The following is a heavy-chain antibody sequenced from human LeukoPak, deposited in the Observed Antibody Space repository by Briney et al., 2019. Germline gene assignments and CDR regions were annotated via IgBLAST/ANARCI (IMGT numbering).Heavy chain of an antibody. CDR1: GFTFGDYA. CDR2: IRSKAYGGTT. V-gene: IGHV3-49*04. Sequence: GGSLRLSCTASGFTFGDYAMSWVRQAPGKGLEWVGSIRSKAYGGTTEYAASVKGRFTISRDDSKSIAYLQMNSLKTEDTAVYYCTRGNIVVVPAADVWGQGTTVTVSS. J-gene: IGHJ6*02. CDR3: TRGNIVVVPAADV. D-gene: IGHD2-2*01.